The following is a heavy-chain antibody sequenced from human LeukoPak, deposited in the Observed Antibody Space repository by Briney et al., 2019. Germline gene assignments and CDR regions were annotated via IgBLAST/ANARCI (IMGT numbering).Heavy chain of an antibody. CDR3: ARDNSVRDEAGWFNP. CDR1: GGTFSSYA. Sequence: EASVKVSCKASGGTFSSYAISWVRQAPGQGLEWMGGIIPIFGTANYAQKFQGRVTITADESTSTDYLELSSLRSEDTAVYYCARDNSVRDEAGWFNPWGQGTLVTVSS. D-gene: IGHD5-24*01. CDR2: IIPIFGTA. J-gene: IGHJ5*02. V-gene: IGHV1-69*13.